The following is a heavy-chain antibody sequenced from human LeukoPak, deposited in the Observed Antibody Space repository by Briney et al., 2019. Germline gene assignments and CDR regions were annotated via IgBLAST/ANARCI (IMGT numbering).Heavy chain of an antibody. V-gene: IGHV4-59*01. CDR1: GGSISNYY. J-gene: IGHJ4*02. Sequence: SETLSLTCTVSGGSISNYYWSWLRQPPGKGLEWIGYIYYSGITNYNPSLKRRVTISVDTSKNQFSLKLSSVTAADPAVYYCARNNYDRWYYFDYWGQGTLVTVSS. CDR2: IYYSGIT. CDR3: ARNNYDRWYYFDY. D-gene: IGHD3-22*01.